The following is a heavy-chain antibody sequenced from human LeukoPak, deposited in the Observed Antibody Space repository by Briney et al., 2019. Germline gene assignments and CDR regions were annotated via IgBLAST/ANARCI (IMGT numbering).Heavy chain of an antibody. J-gene: IGHJ4*02. CDR1: GSSISSSNW. CDR2: IYHSGTT. D-gene: IGHD3-9*01. V-gene: IGHV4-4*02. CDR3: ARQYSDWLLGRDYFDY. Sequence: SETLSLTCAVSGSSISSSNWWSWVRQPPGKGLEWIGEIYHSGTTNYNPSLKSRVTISVDTSKNQFSLKLRSVTAADTAVYYCARQYSDWLLGRDYFDYWGQGTLVTVSS.